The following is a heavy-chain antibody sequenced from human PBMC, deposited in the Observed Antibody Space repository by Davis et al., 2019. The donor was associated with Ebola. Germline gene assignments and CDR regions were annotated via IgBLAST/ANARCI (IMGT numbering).Heavy chain of an antibody. CDR2: IYYSGST. J-gene: IGHJ6*02. CDR3: ARAVEYYYYGMDV. CDR1: Y. V-gene: IGHV4-30-4*08. Sequence: YWIGWVRQMPGKGLEWIGYIYYSGSTYYNPSLKSRVTISVDTSKNQFSLKLSSVTAADTAVYYCARAVEYYYYGMDVWGQGTTVTVSS.